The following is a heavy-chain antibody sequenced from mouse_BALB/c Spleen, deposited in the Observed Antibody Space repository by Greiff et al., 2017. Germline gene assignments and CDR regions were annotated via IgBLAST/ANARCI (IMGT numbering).Heavy chain of an antibody. CDR3: ARGMAYAMDY. Sequence: VMLVESGAELVRPGSSVKISCKASGYAFSSYWMNWVKQRPGQGLEWIGQIYPGDGDTNYNGKFKGKATLTADKSSSTAYMQLSSLTSEDSAVYFCARGMAYAMDYWGQGTSVTVSS. J-gene: IGHJ4*01. D-gene: IGHD2-10*02. V-gene: IGHV1-80*01. CDR1: GYAFSSYW. CDR2: IYPGDGDT.